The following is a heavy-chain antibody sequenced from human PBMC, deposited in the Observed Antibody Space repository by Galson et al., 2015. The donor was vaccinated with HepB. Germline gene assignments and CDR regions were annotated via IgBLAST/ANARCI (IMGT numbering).Heavy chain of an antibody. J-gene: IGHJ4*02. Sequence: SLRLSCAASGFTFSDYWMSWVRQAPGKGLEWVANIKEDGSDKHYAASVKGRFTISRDNAKNSLYLQINSLRVEDTAVYYCARDPPYHYDTSGRENYFDHWGQGTLVTVSS. CDR3: ARDPPYHYDTSGRENYFDH. CDR1: GFTFSDYW. D-gene: IGHD3-22*01. CDR2: IKEDGSDK. V-gene: IGHV3-7*03.